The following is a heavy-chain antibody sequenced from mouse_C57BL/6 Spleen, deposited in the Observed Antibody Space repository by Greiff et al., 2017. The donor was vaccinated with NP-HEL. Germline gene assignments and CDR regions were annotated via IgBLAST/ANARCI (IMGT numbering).Heavy chain of an antibody. J-gene: IGHJ4*01. D-gene: IGHD2-4*01. V-gene: IGHV3-6*01. Sequence: EVKLQESGPGLVKPSQSLSLTCSVTGYSITSGYYWNWIRQFPGNKLEWMGYISYDGSNNYNPSLKNRISITRDTSKNQFFLKLNSVTTEDTATYYCAREEDYDGAMDYWGQGTSVTVSS. CDR2: ISYDGSN. CDR1: GYSITSGYY. CDR3: AREEDYDGAMDY.